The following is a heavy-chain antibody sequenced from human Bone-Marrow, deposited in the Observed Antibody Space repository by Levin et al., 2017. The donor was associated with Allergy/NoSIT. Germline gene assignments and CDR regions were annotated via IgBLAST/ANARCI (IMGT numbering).Heavy chain of an antibody. D-gene: IGHD3-22*01. Sequence: SGPTLVKPTQTLTLTCTFSGFSLTTPTVGVGWVRQPPGKALEWLALIYGDDDKRYSPFLRSRLTVTKDSSRNQVVLTVTDMDPVDTGTYFCAHLPYESIGYFFGGFDDWGQGILVTVSS. J-gene: IGHJ4*02. CDR2: IYGDDDK. V-gene: IGHV2-5*02. CDR3: AHLPYESIGYFFGGFDD. CDR1: GFSLTTPTVG.